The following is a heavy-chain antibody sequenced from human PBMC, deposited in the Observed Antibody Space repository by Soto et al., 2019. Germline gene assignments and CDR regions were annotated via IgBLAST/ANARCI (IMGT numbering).Heavy chain of an antibody. D-gene: IGHD2-8*02. V-gene: IGHV4-59*01. Sequence: SETLSLTCTVFGCSIRSYYWSWIRQPPGKGLEWIGYIYYSGITDYNPSLKSQVTISVDTSKSQFSLKLSSVTAADTAVYYCARGGGVYYFDYWGQGTLVTVS. J-gene: IGHJ4*02. CDR3: ARGGGVYYFDY. CDR1: GCSIRSYY. CDR2: IYYSGIT.